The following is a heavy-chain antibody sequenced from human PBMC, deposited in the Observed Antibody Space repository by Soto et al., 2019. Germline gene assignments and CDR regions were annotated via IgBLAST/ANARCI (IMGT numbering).Heavy chain of an antibody. CDR2: IIPILGIA. Sequence: QVQLVQSGAEVKKPGSSVKVSCKASGGTFSSYTISWVRQAPGQGLEWMGRIIPILGIANYAQKFQGRVTITADESTSTAYMELSSLRSEDTAVYYCARAANDYGDYGDLDYWGQGTLVTVSS. J-gene: IGHJ4*02. D-gene: IGHD4-17*01. CDR3: ARAANDYGDYGDLDY. CDR1: GGTFSSYT. V-gene: IGHV1-69*02.